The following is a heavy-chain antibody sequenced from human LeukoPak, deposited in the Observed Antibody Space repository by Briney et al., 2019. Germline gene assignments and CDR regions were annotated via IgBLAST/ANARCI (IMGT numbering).Heavy chain of an antibody. D-gene: IGHD3-3*01. CDR3: ARAERITIFGVVTPGYYYYMDV. Sequence: SSVKVSCKASGGTFSSYAISWVGQAPGHGLEGMGGIIPMFGKANYPQKFQGRVTITADESTSTAYMELSSLRSEDTAVYYCARAERITIFGVVTPGYYYYMDVWGKGTTVTVSS. CDR2: IIPMFGKA. V-gene: IGHV1-69*01. CDR1: GGTFSSYA. J-gene: IGHJ6*03.